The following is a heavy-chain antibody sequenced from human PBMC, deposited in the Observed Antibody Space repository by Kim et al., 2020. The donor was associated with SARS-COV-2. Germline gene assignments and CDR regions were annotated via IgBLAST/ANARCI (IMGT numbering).Heavy chain of an antibody. CDR3: TTTYYYDSSGS. Sequence: GGSLRLSCVVSGFTFSDHYMDWVRQAPGRGLEWIGRSRNKANSYSTEYAASGGGRFTIARDDLQNSLYLQMNSLKTEDTAMYYCTTTYYYDSSGSCGQGT. CDR2: SRNKANSYST. V-gene: IGHV3-72*01. D-gene: IGHD3-22*01. CDR1: GFTFSDHY. J-gene: IGHJ5*02.